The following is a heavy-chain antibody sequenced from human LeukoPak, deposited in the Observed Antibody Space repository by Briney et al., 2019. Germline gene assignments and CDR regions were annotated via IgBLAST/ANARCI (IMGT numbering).Heavy chain of an antibody. CDR3: AKDRGWRVVSRFDY. J-gene: IGHJ4*02. Sequence: GGTLRLSCAASGFTFSSYGMSWVRQAPGKGLEWVSAISGSGGSTYYADSVKGRFTISRDNSKNTLYPQMNSLRAEDTAVYYCAKDRGWRVVSRFDYWGQGTLVTVSS. V-gene: IGHV3-23*01. D-gene: IGHD3-22*01. CDR2: ISGSGGST. CDR1: GFTFSSYG.